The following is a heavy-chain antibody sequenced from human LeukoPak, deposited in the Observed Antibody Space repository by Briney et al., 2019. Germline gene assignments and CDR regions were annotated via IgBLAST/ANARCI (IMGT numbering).Heavy chain of an antibody. J-gene: IGHJ4*02. CDR3: ARDAVVVVAASGPGYYFDY. CDR1: VFTFDDYA. CDR2: ISWNSGTI. Sequence: GGSLRLSCAASVFTFDDYAMHWVRHAPGKGLEWVSVISWNSGTIGYADSVKGRFTMSRANAKNSLCLQMNSLRAEDTAVYNCARDAVVVVAASGPGYYFDYWGQGTLVTVSS. D-gene: IGHD2-15*01. V-gene: IGHV3-9*01.